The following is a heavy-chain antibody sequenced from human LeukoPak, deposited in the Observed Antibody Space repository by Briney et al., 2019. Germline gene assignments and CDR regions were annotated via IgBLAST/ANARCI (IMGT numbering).Heavy chain of an antibody. V-gene: IGHV4-59*01. D-gene: IGHD2-21*02. CDR2: VYYSGST. CDR3: ASRLLSFFGY. CDR1: GGSINNYF. Sequence: SETLSLTCTVSGGSINNYFWNWIRQPPGKGLEWIGYVYYSGSTNYDPSLKSRVTISVDTSKNQFSLKLSSVTAADTAVYYCASRLLSFFGYWGQGTLVTVSS. J-gene: IGHJ4*02.